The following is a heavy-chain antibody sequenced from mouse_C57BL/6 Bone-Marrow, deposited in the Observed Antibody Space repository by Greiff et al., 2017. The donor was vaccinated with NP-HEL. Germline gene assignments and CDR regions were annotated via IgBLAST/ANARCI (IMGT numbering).Heavy chain of an antibody. J-gene: IGHJ3*01. CDR3: ARLGRAFDY. CDR1: GFAFTNYL. D-gene: IGHD4-1*01. V-gene: IGHV1-54*01. Sequence: VQLQQSGAGLVRPGTSVKVSCTASGFAFTNYLIDWVKQSPGQGLEWIGVINPRSGGSTYNEKFKGKATLTADKSSSTAYMQLSSLKSEDSAVYYCARLGRAFDYWGQGTLVTVTA. CDR2: INPRSGGS.